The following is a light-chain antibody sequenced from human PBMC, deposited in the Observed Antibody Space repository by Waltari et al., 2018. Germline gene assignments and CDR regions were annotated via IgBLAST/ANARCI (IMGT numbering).Light chain of an antibody. J-gene: IGKJ4*01. CDR1: QTLNNNF. Sequence: IVLPQSPDTLSLSPGQSATLSCRASQTLNNNFLVWYQQKPGQAPRLLIHGASSRATGFPDRFSGSGSGTDFTLTISRLEPEDVAVYYCQQYDGSMLTFGGGTKVEI. CDR3: QQYDGSMLT. CDR2: GAS. V-gene: IGKV3-20*01.